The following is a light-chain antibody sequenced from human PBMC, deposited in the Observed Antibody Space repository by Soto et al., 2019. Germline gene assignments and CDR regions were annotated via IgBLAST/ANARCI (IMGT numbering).Light chain of an antibody. Sequence: QSVLTQPASVSGSPGQSITISCTGTSRDVGGYDSVSWYQQHPGKAPKLMIYEVTYRPSGVSNRFSGSKSGNTASLTISGLRAEAEADYYCNSYTSTATRIFGGGTKLTVL. CDR1: SRDVGGYDS. J-gene: IGLJ2*01. CDR3: NSYTSTATRI. CDR2: EVT. V-gene: IGLV2-14*03.